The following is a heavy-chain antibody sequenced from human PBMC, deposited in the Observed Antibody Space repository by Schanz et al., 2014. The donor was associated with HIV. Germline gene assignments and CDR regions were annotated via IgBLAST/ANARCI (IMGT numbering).Heavy chain of an antibody. Sequence: VQLVESGGGVVQPGRSLRLSCAASGFTFSSDGMHWVRQAPGKGLEWVSGMSWNRRRIGYGDAVKGRFTISRDNANNFVYLEMNGLRVEDTALYYCAKGIMGATEYYYGMDVWGQGTMVTVSS. J-gene: IGHJ6*02. CDR1: GFTFSSDG. CDR2: MSWNRRRI. D-gene: IGHD1-26*01. V-gene: IGHV3-9*01. CDR3: AKGIMGATEYYYGMDV.